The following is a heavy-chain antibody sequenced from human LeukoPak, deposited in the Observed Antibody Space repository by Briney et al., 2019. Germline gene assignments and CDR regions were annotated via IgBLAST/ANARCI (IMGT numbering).Heavy chain of an antibody. CDR3: ARGAYYGSGSYQRGDY. Sequence: GGSLRLSCAASGFTFSSNGMNWVRQAPGKGLEWVSYISATGGTIYYADSVKGRFTISRDNSKNTVYLQMNSLRVEDTAVYYCARGAYYGSGSYQRGDYWGQGILVIVSS. V-gene: IGHV3-48*01. CDR1: GFTFSSNG. CDR2: ISATGGTI. J-gene: IGHJ4*02. D-gene: IGHD3-10*01.